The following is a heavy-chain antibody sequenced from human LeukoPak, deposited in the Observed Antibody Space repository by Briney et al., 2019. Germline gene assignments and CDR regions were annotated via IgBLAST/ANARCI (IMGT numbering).Heavy chain of an antibody. Sequence: PGGSLRLSRAACGFTVSSNYMSWVRQAPGKGLEWVSVIYSGGSTYYADSVKGRFTISRDNSKNTLYLQMNSLRAEDTAVYYCAREISRTGAFDIWGQGTMVTVSS. CDR2: IYSGGST. D-gene: IGHD3-3*02. CDR3: AREISRTGAFDI. CDR1: GFTVSSNY. J-gene: IGHJ3*02. V-gene: IGHV3-53*05.